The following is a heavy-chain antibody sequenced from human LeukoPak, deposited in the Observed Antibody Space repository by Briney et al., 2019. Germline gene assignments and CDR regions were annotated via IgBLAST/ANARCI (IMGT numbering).Heavy chain of an antibody. V-gene: IGHV3-21*03. J-gene: IGHJ4*02. Sequence: KPGGSLRLSCAASGFTFSSYWMSWVRQAPEKGLVWVSSISSSGDSTFYADSVKGRFTISRDNAKNSLSLQMNSLRAEDTAVYYCARWGLGPSFDYWGQETLVTVSS. CDR1: GFTFSSYW. CDR3: ARWGLGPSFDY. CDR2: ISSSGDST. D-gene: IGHD1-26*01.